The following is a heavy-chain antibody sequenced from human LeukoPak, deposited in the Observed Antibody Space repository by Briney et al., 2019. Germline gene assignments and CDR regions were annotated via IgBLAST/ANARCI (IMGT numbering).Heavy chain of an antibody. CDR3: ARIIGAFGTYRYDS. V-gene: IGHV3-7*01. D-gene: IGHD3-16*02. CDR1: GFIFSRYW. J-gene: IGHJ4*02. CDR2: INQEGSER. Sequence: GGSLRLSCAASGFIFSRYWMRWVRQAPGKGLEWVGNINQEGSERNHGDSVNGRFTISRDNAENSLYLQMNSLRAEDTAVYYCARIIGAFGTYRYDSWGQGTLVSVSS.